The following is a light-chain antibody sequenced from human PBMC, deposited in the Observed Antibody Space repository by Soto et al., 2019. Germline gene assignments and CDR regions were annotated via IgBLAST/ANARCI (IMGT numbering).Light chain of an antibody. CDR3: QKYNSAPQT. CDR1: QGISNY. CDR2: AAS. V-gene: IGKV1-27*01. Sequence: DINMTLSASSLSASVGCRVTLTCRASQGISNYLAWYQQKKGKVPKLLIYAASTLQSGVPSRFSGSGYGTDFNLTISSLQTEDVATYYCQKYNSAPQTFGQGTKVDIK. J-gene: IGKJ1*01.